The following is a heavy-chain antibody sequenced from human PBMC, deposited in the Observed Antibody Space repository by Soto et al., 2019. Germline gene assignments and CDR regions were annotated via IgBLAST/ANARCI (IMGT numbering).Heavy chain of an antibody. CDR2: ISSSSTI. J-gene: IGHJ3*02. V-gene: IGHV3-48*02. D-gene: IGHD3-10*01. CDR3: ARGAFGDVGGVWAFDI. CDR1: GFTFTSDS. Sequence: GGSLRLSCEASGFTFTSDSMTWVRQAPGRGLEWVSSISSSSTIYYADSVKGRFTISRDNAKNSLYLQMNSLRDEDTAVYYCARGAFGDVGGVWAFDIWGQGTMVT.